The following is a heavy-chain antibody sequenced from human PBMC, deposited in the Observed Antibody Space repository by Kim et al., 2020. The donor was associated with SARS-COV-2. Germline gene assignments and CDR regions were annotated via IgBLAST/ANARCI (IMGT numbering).Heavy chain of an antibody. CDR3: ARDRRPEDY. CDR2: IYYSGST. V-gene: IGHV4-59*01. CDR1: GGSISSYY. D-gene: IGHD6-6*01. J-gene: IGHJ4*02. Sequence: SETLSLTCTVSGGSISSYYWSWIRQPPRKGLEWIGYIYYSGSTNYNPSLKSRVTISVDTSKNQFSLKLSSVTAADTAVYYCARDRRPEDYWGQGTLVTVSS.